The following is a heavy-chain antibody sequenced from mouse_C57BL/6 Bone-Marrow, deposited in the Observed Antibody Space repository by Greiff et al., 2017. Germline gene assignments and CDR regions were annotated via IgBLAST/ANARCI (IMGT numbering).Heavy chain of an antibody. V-gene: IGHV5-17*01. J-gene: IGHJ4*01. CDR2: ISSGSSTI. D-gene: IGHD1-1*01. CDR3: ARNYYGSFYAMDY. Sequence: EVKLMESGGGLVKPGGSLKLSCAASGFTFSDYGMHWVRQAPEKGLEWVAYISSGSSTIYYADTVKGRFTISRDTAKNTLFLQMTSLRSEDTAMYYCARNYYGSFYAMDYWGQGTSVTVSS. CDR1: GFTFSDYG.